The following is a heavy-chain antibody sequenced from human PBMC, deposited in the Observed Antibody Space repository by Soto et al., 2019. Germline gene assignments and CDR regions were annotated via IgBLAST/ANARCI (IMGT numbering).Heavy chain of an antibody. CDR2: IYPGDSNT. CDR1: GYSFISYW. J-gene: IGHJ6*02. Sequence: GESLKISCKGSGYSFISYWIAWVRQMPGKGLEWMGIIYPGDSNTKYSPSFQGQVTISADNSLNTAYLQWSSLKTSDTAMYYCARSIAPRPSSFYYSTMNVWGQGTTVTVSS. CDR3: ARSIAPRPSSFYYSTMNV. V-gene: IGHV5-51*01. D-gene: IGHD6-6*01.